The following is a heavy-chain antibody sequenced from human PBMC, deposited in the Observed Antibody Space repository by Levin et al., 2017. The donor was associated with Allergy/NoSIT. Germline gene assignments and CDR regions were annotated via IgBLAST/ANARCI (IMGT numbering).Heavy chain of an antibody. J-gene: IGHJ4*02. V-gene: IGHV4-59*08. CDR1: GGSISSYY. CDR3: ARHDPGGFDY. CDR2: IYYSGST. Sequence: SQTLSLTCTVSGGSISSYYWSWIRQPPGKGLEWIGYIYYSGSTNYNPSLKSRVTISVDTSKNQLSLKLTSVTAADTAVYYCARHDPGGFDYWGQGTLVTVSS. D-gene: IGHD3-16*01.